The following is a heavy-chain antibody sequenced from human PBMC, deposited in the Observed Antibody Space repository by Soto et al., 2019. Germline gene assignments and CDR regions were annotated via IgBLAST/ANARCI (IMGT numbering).Heavy chain of an antibody. CDR2: IYYSGGT. Sequence: QHPGKGLEWIGYIYYSGGTNYNPSLKSRVTISVDTSKNQFSLKLSSVTAADTAVYYCARVGPMVPTIFDYWGQGTLVTVSS. V-gene: IGHV4-59*01. D-gene: IGHD5-12*01. J-gene: IGHJ4*02. CDR3: ARVGPMVPTIFDY.